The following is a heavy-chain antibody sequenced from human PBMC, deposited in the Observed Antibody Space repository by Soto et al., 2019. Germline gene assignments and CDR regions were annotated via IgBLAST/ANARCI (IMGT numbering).Heavy chain of an antibody. Sequence: EVQLLESGGGLVQPGGSLRLSCAASGFTFSSYAMSWVRQAPGKGLEWVSAISGSGGSTYYADSVKGRFTISRDNSKNTLYLQMNSLRAEDTAVYYCAKEISLSWNFPPSRPTWGQGTLVTVSS. D-gene: IGHD1-7*01. CDR3: AKEISLSWNFPPSRPT. CDR1: GFTFSSYA. V-gene: IGHV3-23*01. CDR2: ISGSGGST. J-gene: IGHJ5*02.